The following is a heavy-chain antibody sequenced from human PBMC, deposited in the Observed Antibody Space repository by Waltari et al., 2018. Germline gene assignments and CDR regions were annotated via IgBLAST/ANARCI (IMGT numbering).Heavy chain of an antibody. Sequence: EVQLVESGGGLVQPGGSLRLSCAASGFTFSSSLMSWVRQAPGKGLGLGAKIKQVGSVKTYVDSVKGRFTISRDNAKNSLYMQMNSLRAEDTAVYYCASSIGSDAFDIWGQGTMVTVSS. V-gene: IGHV3-7*03. J-gene: IGHJ3*02. D-gene: IGHD6-25*01. CDR3: ASSIGSDAFDI. CDR2: IKQVGSVK. CDR1: GFTFSSSL.